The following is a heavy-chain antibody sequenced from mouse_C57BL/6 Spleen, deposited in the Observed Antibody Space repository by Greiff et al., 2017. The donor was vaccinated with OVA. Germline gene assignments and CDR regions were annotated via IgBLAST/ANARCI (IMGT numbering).Heavy chain of an antibody. Sequence: QVQLKQPGAELVRPGTSVKLSCKASGYTFTSYWMHWVKQRPGQGLEWIGVIDPSDSYTNYNQKFKGKATLTVDTSSSTAYMQLSSLTSEDSAVYYCARRAYYSNYEYFDYWGQGTTLTVSS. CDR1: GYTFTSYW. D-gene: IGHD2-5*01. CDR2: IDPSDSYT. CDR3: ARRAYYSNYEYFDY. J-gene: IGHJ2*01. V-gene: IGHV1-59*01.